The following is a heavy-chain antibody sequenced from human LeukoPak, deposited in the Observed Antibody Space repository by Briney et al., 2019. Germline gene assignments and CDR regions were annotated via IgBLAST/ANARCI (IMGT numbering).Heavy chain of an antibody. J-gene: IGHJ3*02. CDR1: GYTFASYG. Sequence: ASVKVSCKASGYTFASYGISWVRQAPGQGLEWMGWISAYNGNTNYAQKLQGRVTMTTDTSTSTAYMELRSLRSDDTAVYYCARDWPVEDCSSTSCQGSFPDAFDIWGQGTMVTVSS. CDR3: ARDWPVEDCSSTSCQGSFPDAFDI. V-gene: IGHV1-18*01. CDR2: ISAYNGNT. D-gene: IGHD2-2*01.